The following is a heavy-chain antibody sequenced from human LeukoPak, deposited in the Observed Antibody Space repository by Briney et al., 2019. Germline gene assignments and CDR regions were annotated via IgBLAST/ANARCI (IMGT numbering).Heavy chain of an antibody. Sequence: SETLSLACTVSGDSISSYYWSWIRQPPGKGLEWIGYIYHSGSTNYNPSLKSRVTISLDTSKKHFSLKLSSVTAADTAVYYCVRGHLVGGWFKYDAFDIWGQGTMVSVSS. J-gene: IGHJ3*02. D-gene: IGHD6-19*01. CDR2: IYHSGST. V-gene: IGHV4-59*01. CDR1: GDSISSYY. CDR3: VRGHLVGGWFKYDAFDI.